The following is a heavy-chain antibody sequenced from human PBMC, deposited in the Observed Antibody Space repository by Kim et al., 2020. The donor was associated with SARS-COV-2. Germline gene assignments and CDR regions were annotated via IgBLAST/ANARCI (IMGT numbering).Heavy chain of an antibody. CDR3: ARGTGRRITIFGGVMGYYYYRDV. CDR2: MNPNSGNT. Sequence: ASVKVSCKASGYTFTSYDINWVRQAPGQGLEWMGWMNPNSGNTGYAQKFQGRVTMTRNTSISTAYMELSSLRSEDTAVYYCARGTGRRITIFGGVMGYYYYRDVWGKGTEVTVSS. CDR1: GYTFTSYD. V-gene: IGHV1-8*01. J-gene: IGHJ6*03. D-gene: IGHD3-3*01.